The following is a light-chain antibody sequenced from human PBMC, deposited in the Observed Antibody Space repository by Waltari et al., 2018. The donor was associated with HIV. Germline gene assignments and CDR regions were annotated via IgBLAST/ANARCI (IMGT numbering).Light chain of an antibody. CDR1: GLATHY. V-gene: IGLV3-25*02. Sequence: SYELTQPPSVSVSPGETAGITCSGDGLATHYTFWYQQRPGQAPVMVIFKDTQRSSGIPERFSGSKSGTSASLAISGLRSDDEADYYCATWDGSLSVVLFGGGTKLTVL. CDR3: ATWDGSLSVVL. CDR2: KDT. J-gene: IGLJ3*02.